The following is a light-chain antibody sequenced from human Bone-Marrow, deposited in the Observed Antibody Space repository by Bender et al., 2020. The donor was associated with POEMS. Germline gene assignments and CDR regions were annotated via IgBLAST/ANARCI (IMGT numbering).Light chain of an antibody. V-gene: IGLV1-44*01. CDR2: SNY. CDR1: DSNFGGYH. CDR3: SSWDDSLSGWV. J-gene: IGLJ3*02. Sequence: QSVLTQPPSASGTPGQSVIISCSGTDSNFGGYHVNWYQHLPGTAPRLVVYSNYQRPSGVPARFSGSKSGTSASLAISDIQSEDEGDYYCSSWDDSLSGWVFGGGTKLTVL.